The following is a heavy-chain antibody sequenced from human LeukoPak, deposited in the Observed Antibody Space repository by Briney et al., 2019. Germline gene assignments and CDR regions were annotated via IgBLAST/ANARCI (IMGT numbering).Heavy chain of an antibody. CDR1: GFTFSNYA. CDR2: ISGSGGNT. V-gene: IGHV3-23*01. J-gene: IGHJ4*02. CDR3: GNPPTVTSYY. Sequence: GGSLRLSCAASGFTFSNYAMSWVRQAPGKGLEWVSSISGSGGNTYYADSVKGRFTISRDNSKNTLYLQMNSLRAEDTAIYYCGNPPTVTSYYWGQGTLVAVSS. D-gene: IGHD4-11*01.